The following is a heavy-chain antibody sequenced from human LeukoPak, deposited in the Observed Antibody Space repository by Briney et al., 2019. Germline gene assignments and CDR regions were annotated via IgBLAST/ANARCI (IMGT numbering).Heavy chain of an antibody. CDR1: GGSISSSSYY. CDR2: IYTSGST. J-gene: IGHJ4*02. Sequence: SETLSLTCTVSGGSISSSSYYWGWIRQPPGKGLEWIGRIYTSGSTNYNPSLKSRVTMSVDTSKNQFSLKLSSVTAADTAVYYCARDSNFDYWGQGTLVTVSS. V-gene: IGHV4-39*07. CDR3: ARDSNFDY.